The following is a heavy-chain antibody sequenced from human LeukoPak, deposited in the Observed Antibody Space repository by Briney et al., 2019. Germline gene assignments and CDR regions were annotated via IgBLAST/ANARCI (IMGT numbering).Heavy chain of an antibody. Sequence: HPGGSLRLSCAASGFTFSSYAMSWVRQAPGKGLEWVSAISGSGGSTYYADSVKGRFTISRDNSKNTLYLQMNSLRAEDTAVYYFAKGGGGDDYYYYYMDVWGKGTTVTVSS. CDR3: AKGGGGDDYYYYYMDV. CDR2: ISGSGGST. CDR1: GFTFSSYA. V-gene: IGHV3-23*01. D-gene: IGHD4-17*01. J-gene: IGHJ6*03.